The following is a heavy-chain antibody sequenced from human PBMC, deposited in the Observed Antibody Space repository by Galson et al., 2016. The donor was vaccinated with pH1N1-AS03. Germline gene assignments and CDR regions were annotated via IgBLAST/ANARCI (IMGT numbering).Heavy chain of an antibody. CDR3: AKNHLDTRGYYSVVDY. D-gene: IGHD3-22*01. Sequence: SLRLSCAASGLTFSSYAMTWVRQAPGKGLEWVSAICGSGSSLYYADSVKGRFTISRDNSKNTLYLQVNSLSAEDTAVYYCAKNHLDTRGYYSVVDYWGQGTLVTVSS. J-gene: IGHJ4*02. CDR1: GLTFSSYA. V-gene: IGHV3-23*01. CDR2: ICGSGSSL.